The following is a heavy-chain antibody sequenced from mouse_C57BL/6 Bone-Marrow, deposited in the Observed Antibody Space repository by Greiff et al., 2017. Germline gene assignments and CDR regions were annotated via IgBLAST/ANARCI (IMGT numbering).Heavy chain of an antibody. D-gene: IGHD2-14*01. CDR1: GYTFTSYT. CDR2: INPSSGYT. CDR3: ARYRAMDY. J-gene: IGHJ4*01. V-gene: IGHV1-4*01. Sequence: QVQLQQSGAELARPGASVKMSCKASGYTFTSYTMHWVKQRPGHGLEWIGYINPSSGYTKYNQKFKDKATLTADKSSSTAYMELNSLTSEDSAVXYCARYRAMDYWGQGTSVTVSS.